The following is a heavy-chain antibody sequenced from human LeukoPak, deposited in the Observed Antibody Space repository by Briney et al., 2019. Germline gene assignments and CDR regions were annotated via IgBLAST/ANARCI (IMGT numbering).Heavy chain of an antibody. V-gene: IGHV1-2*02. J-gene: IGHJ4*02. CDR3: AGGWVSRPTSPYFYS. CDR1: GYTFTDNY. CDR2: INPNSGGT. D-gene: IGHD2-2*01. Sequence: VASVKVSCKASGYTFTDNYIHWVRQAPGQGLEWMGWINPNSGGTNYVQKLQGRVTMTRDTSISTVYMELSRLTSDDTAVYYCAGGWVSRPTSPYFYSWGQGALVTVSS.